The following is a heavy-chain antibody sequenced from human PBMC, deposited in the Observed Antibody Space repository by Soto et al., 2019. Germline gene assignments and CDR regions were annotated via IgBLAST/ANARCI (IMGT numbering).Heavy chain of an antibody. CDR2: IYWDDEK. J-gene: IGHJ4*02. CDR1: GFSLSTNGMG. V-gene: IGHV2-5*02. D-gene: IGHD5-12*01. CDR3: ARLTRGVYDLDRLWEKFDY. Sequence: QITVKESGLTLVKPTQTLTLTCTFSGFSLSTNGMGVGWIRQSPGKALEWLALIYWDDEKRYSPSMRSRLTLTQATSKHQVDLTTTIMDPVDTATYYFARLTRGVYDLDRLWEKFDYWGQGTLVTVSS.